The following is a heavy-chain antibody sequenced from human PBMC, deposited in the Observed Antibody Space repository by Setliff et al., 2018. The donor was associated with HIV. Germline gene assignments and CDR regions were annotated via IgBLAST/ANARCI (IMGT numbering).Heavy chain of an antibody. CDR2: ISGSGSTQ. D-gene: IGHD3-3*01. Sequence: GGSLRLSCVASGFIFRIYEMTWVRQAPGKGLEWISYISGSGSTQYYADSVKGRFSISRDNPRNTVYLQMTGLRLDDTAVYYCARDSAAWVTELGILGYWGQGTLVTVSS. CDR3: ARDSAAWVTELGILGY. J-gene: IGHJ4*02. V-gene: IGHV3-48*03. CDR1: GFIFRIYE.